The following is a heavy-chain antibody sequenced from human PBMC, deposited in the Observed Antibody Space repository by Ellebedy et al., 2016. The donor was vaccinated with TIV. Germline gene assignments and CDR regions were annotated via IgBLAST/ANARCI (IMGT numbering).Heavy chain of an antibody. J-gene: IGHJ4*02. CDR3: ARRFYSDSSGFHPYDY. Sequence: GGSLRLXXAASGFTFSTYTMNWVRQAPGKGLEWVSSISRDGNSIFYADSVKGRFTISRDNAKNSLYLQMDSLRAEDTAVYYCARRFYSDSSGFHPYDYWGQGILVTVSS. CDR2: ISRDGNSI. CDR1: GFTFSTYT. V-gene: IGHV3-21*01. D-gene: IGHD3-22*01.